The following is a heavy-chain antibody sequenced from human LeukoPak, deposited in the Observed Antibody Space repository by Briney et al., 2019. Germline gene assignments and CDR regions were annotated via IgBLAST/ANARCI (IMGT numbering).Heavy chain of an antibody. V-gene: IGHV3-30*03. CDR2: ISYDGSNK. J-gene: IGHJ6*02. CDR1: GFTFSSYG. CDR3: ARNQDCSSTSCYLDSWYYGMDV. Sequence: GGSLRLSCAASGFTFSSYGMHWVRQAPGKGLEWVAVISYDGSNKYYADSVKGRFTISRDNSKNTLYLQMNSLRAEDTALYHCARNQDCSSTSCYLDSWYYGMDVWGQGTTVTVSS. D-gene: IGHD2-2*01.